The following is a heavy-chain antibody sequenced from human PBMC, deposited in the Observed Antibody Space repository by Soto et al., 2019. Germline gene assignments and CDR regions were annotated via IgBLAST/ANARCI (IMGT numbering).Heavy chain of an antibody. CDR1: GGSISSYY. Sequence: QVQLQESGPGLVKPSETLSLTCTVSGGSISSYYWSWIRQPPGKGLEWIGYIYYSGSTNYNPSLKSRVTISVDTSKNQFSLKLSSVTAADTAVYYCARVEVYCSSTSCYAGGYNWFDPWGQGTLVTVSS. CDR3: ARVEVYCSSTSCYAGGYNWFDP. D-gene: IGHD2-2*01. V-gene: IGHV4-59*01. CDR2: IYYSGST. J-gene: IGHJ5*02.